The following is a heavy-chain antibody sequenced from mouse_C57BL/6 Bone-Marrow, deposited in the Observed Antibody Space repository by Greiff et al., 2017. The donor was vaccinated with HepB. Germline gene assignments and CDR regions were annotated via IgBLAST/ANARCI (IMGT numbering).Heavy chain of an antibody. CDR2: IHPNSGST. CDR1: GYTFTSYW. V-gene: IGHV1-64*01. D-gene: IGHD1-1*01. Sequence: QVQLKQPGAELVKPGASVKLSCKASGYTFTSYWMHWVKQRPGQGLEWIGMIHPNSGSTNYNEKFKSKATLTVDKSSSTAYMQLSSLTSEDSAVYYCALLLRVPFDYWGQGTTLTVSS. J-gene: IGHJ2*01. CDR3: ALLLRVPFDY.